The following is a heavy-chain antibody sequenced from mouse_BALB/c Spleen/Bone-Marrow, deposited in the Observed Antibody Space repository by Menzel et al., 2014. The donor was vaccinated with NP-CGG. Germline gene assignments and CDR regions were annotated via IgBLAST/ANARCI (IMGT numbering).Heavy chain of an antibody. D-gene: IGHD2-2*01. CDR2: IDPYDSYT. Sequence: VQLQQSGAELVKPGASVKLSCKASGYTFTSYWMHWVKQRPGQGLEWIGEIDPYDSYTNYNQKFKGKATLTVDKYSSTAYMQLSSLTAEDSAVYYGARGGNGYDCYWYLDVWGAGTTVTVSS. V-gene: IGHV1-69*02. CDR3: ARGGNGYDCYWYLDV. CDR1: GYTFTSYW. J-gene: IGHJ1*01.